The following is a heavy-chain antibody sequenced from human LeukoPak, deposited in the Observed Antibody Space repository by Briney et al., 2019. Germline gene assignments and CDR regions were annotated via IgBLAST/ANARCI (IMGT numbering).Heavy chain of an antibody. J-gene: IGHJ5*02. CDR2: INPNSGGT. D-gene: IGHD2-2*03. CDR1: GYTFTSYD. V-gene: IGHV1-2*02. Sequence: GASVKVSCKASGYTFTSYDINWVRQATGQGLEWMGWINPNSGGTNYAQKFQGRVTMTRDTSISTAYMELSRLRSDDTAVYYCARDHGYCSSTSCYGNWFDPWGQGTLVTVSS. CDR3: ARDHGYCSSTSCYGNWFDP.